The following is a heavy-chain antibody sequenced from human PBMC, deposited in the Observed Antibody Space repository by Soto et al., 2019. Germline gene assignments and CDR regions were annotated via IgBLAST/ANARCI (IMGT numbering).Heavy chain of an antibody. D-gene: IGHD2-2*01. CDR3: AKDIGDCSSTSCPLLDGMDV. Sequence: AGGSLRLSCAASGFTFDDYTMHWVRQAPGKGLEWVSLISWDGGSTYYADSVKGRFTISRDNSKNSLYLQMNSLRTEDTALYYCAKDIGDCSSTSCPLLDGMDVWGQGTTVTVSS. CDR2: ISWDGGST. J-gene: IGHJ6*02. V-gene: IGHV3-43*01. CDR1: GFTFDDYT.